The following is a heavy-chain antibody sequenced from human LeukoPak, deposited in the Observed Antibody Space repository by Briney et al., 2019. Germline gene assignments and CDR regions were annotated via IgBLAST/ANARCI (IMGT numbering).Heavy chain of an antibody. Sequence: PGGSLRLSCAASGFTFSSYGMSWVRQAPGKGLEWVSSISSSSSYIYYADSVKGRFTISRDNAKNSLYLQMNSLRAEDTAVYYCARVNYDILTGTFDYWGQGTLVTVSS. CDR1: GFTFSSYG. V-gene: IGHV3-21*01. D-gene: IGHD3-9*01. J-gene: IGHJ4*02. CDR2: ISSSSSYI. CDR3: ARVNYDILTGTFDY.